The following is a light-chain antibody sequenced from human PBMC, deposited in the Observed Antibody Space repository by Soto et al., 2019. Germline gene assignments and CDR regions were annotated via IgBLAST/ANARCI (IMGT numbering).Light chain of an antibody. J-gene: IGKJ1*01. CDR3: QQYGDSPWT. Sequence: EIVLTQSPGTMSLSPGERATLSCRASQSVSSSYLAWYQQKRGQAPRLLIYGTSSRATGVPDRFSGSGSGTDFTLTIMRLEPEDFAVYYCQQYGDSPWTFGQGTKVEIK. CDR1: QSVSSSY. CDR2: GTS. V-gene: IGKV3-20*01.